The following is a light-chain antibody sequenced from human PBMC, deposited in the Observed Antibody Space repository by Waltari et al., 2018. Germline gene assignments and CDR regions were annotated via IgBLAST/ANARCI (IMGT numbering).Light chain of an antibody. Sequence: EIGLTQSPGTLSLSPGEIATLSCRASQSVASSCLAWFQQKPGQAPRLLIYGASSRATGVPDRFSGSGSGTDFTLTIDRLEPEDFAVYYCQQYGSSPRTFGQGTKVEI. V-gene: IGKV3-20*01. CDR2: GAS. CDR3: QQYGSSPRT. CDR1: QSVASSC. J-gene: IGKJ1*01.